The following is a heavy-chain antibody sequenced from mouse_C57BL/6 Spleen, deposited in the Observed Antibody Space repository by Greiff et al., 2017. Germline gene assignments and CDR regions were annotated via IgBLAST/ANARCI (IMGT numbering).Heavy chain of an antibody. CDR3: TRGGGYRYFDV. Sequence: QVQLQQSGAELVRPGASVTLSCKASGYTFTDYEMHWVKQTPVHGLEWIGAIDPETGGTAYNQKFKGKAILTADKSSSTAYMELRSLTSEDSAVYYCTRGGGYRYFDVWGTGTTVTVSS. V-gene: IGHV1-15*01. J-gene: IGHJ1*03. CDR1: GYTFTDYE. CDR2: IDPETGGT.